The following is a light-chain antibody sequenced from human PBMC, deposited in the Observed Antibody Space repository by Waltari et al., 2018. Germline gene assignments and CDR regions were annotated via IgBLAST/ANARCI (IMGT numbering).Light chain of an antibody. CDR2: SAS. J-gene: IGKJ1*01. CDR1: QAIAMW. CDR3: QQAYIFPRT. Sequence: DIHMTQSPSSVSASVGARVTFTCRASQAIAMWLAWFQQNPGKARELLISSASNSQSGVPSRFSSSGSGTDFTLTISSLQPEDFATYYCQQAYIFPRTFGQGTKVEI. V-gene: IGKV1-12*01.